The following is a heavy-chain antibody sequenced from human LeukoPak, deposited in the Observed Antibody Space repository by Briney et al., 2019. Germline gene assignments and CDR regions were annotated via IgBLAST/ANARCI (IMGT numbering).Heavy chain of an antibody. J-gene: IGHJ4*02. V-gene: IGHV3-48*01. Sequence: PGGSLRLSCAASGFPLSSYSINWVCQAPGKGLEWVSYISSSGSAIYYVDSVKGRFTVSRDNAKNSLFLQMNSPRAEDTAVYYCVRVKGSYFDYWGQGALVTVSS. CDR1: GFPLSSYS. D-gene: IGHD2-15*01. CDR3: VRVKGSYFDY. CDR2: ISSSGSAI.